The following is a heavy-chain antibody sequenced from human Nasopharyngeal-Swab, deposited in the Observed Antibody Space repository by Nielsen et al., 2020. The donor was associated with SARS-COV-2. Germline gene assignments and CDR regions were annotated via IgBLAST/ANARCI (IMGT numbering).Heavy chain of an antibody. CDR2: IYPGDSDT. D-gene: IGHD6-19*01. CDR3: ARRGALGSSGWSQSLYYYYGMDV. V-gene: IGHV5-51*01. Sequence: VRQMPGKGLEGMGIIYPGDSDTRYSPSFQGQVTISADKSISTAYLQWSSLKASDTAMYYCARRGALGSSGWSQSLYYYYGMDVWGQGTTVTVSS. J-gene: IGHJ6*02.